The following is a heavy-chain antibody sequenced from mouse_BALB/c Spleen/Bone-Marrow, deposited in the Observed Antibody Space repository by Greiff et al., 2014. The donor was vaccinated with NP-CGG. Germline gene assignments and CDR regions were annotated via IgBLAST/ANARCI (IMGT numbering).Heavy chain of an antibody. V-gene: IGHV1-4*01. CDR3: ARGGLRLRYAVDY. CDR1: GYTFTSYT. J-gene: IGHJ4*01. Sequence: VQLQQSGAELARPGASVKMSCKASGYTFTSYTIHWVKQRPGQGLEWIGYINPSSGYTNYNQKFKGKATLTADTSSSTAYMQLSSLTSEDSAVYYCARGGLRLRYAVDYWGQGTSVTVSS. CDR2: INPSSGYT. D-gene: IGHD1-2*01.